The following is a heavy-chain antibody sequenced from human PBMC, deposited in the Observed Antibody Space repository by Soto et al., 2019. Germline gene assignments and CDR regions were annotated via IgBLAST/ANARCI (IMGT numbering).Heavy chain of an antibody. Sequence: PSETLSLTCTVSCGSISRYYWSCIRQPPGKGLEWIGYIYYRGTTNYNPSLKSRVTISVDTSKNQFSLKLSSVTAADTAVYYCARGQSSSWYFWFDPWGQGTLVTVSS. V-gene: IGHV4-59*01. CDR2: IYYRGTT. CDR3: ARGQSSSWYFWFDP. CDR1: CGSISRYY. J-gene: IGHJ5*02. D-gene: IGHD6-13*01.